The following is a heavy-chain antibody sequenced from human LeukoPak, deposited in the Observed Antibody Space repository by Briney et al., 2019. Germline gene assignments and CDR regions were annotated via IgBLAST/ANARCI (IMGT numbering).Heavy chain of an antibody. J-gene: IGHJ4*02. CDR2: ISYDGSNK. V-gene: IGHV3-30*04. D-gene: IGHD5-12*01. CDR3: ARDLMATIGLEY. CDR1: GFTFSSYA. Sequence: PGRSLRLSCAASGFTFSSYAMHWVRQAPGKGLEWVAVISYDGSNKYYADSVKGRFTISRDNSKNTLYLQMTSLRAEDTAVYYCARDLMATIGLEYWGQGTLVTVSS.